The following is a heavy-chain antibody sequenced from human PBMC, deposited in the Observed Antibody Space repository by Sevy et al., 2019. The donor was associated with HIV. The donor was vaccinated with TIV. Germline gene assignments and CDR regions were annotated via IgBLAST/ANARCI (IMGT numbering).Heavy chain of an antibody. CDR3: AGEDAWGRCYS. J-gene: IGHJ4*02. CDR2: IYYNGHI. CDR1: GGSITSLY. D-gene: IGHD1-26*01. Sequence: SETLSLTCTVSGGSITSLYWNWIRQPPGKGLEWIASIYYNGHINYNASLKSRVTLSLHTSTNQFSLRLSAVTAADTAMYYYAGEDAWGRCYSWGQGTLVTVSS. V-gene: IGHV4-59*11.